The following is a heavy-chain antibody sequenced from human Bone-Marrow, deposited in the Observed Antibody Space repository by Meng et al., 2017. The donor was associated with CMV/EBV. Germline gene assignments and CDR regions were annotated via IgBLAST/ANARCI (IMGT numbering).Heavy chain of an antibody. Sequence: KVSCKGFGYSFNNYWIGWVRQMPGKGLEWMGIIYPGDSDASYGPSFQGQITISADKSISTAYLQWTSLKASDTAMYYCARVNYGSGQYVDFWGQGTLVTVSS. CDR2: IYPGDSDA. CDR3: ARVNYGSGQYVDF. D-gene: IGHD3-10*01. CDR1: GYSFNNYW. J-gene: IGHJ4*02. V-gene: IGHV5-51*01.